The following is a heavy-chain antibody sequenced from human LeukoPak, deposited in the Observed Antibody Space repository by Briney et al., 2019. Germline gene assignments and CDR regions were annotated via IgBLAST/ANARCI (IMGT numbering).Heavy chain of an antibody. J-gene: IGHJ6*03. D-gene: IGHD3-3*01. V-gene: IGHV4-4*09. CDR3: ARQYYDLWSGNLPYYYYYYMDV. CDR1: GGSISSYY. CDR2: IYTSGST. Sequence: PSETLSLTCTVSGGSISSYYWSWIRQPPGKGLEWIGYIYTSGSTNYNPSLKSRVTISVDTSKNQFSLKLSSVTAADTAVYYCARQYYDLWSGNLPYYYYYYMDVWGKGTTVTVSS.